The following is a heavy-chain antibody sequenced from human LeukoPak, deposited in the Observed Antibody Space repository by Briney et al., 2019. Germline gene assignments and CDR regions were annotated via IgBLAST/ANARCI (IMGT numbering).Heavy chain of an antibody. J-gene: IGHJ4*02. D-gene: IGHD3-3*01. CDR2: IYDSGST. CDR1: GYSISSNYY. Sequence: SETLSLTCTVSGYSISSNYYWGMLRPPQGKVLVCIGNIYDSGSTYYNPSLKSRVTISVDTPKNHVSLNMSSVTAEDTAVYYCARDQYYDFWNGYYTGKVFDYWGQGTLVTVSS. V-gene: IGHV4-38-2*02. CDR3: ARDQYYDFWNGYYTGKVFDY.